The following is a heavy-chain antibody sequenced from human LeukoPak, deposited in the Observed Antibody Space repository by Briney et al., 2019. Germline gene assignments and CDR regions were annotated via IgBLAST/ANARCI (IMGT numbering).Heavy chain of an antibody. J-gene: IGHJ4*02. CDR1: VYTFTSYG. Sequence: ASVNVSCKASVYTFTSYGISWVRQAPGQGLEWMGWISAYNGNTNYAQKLQGRVTMTTDTSTSTAYMELRSLRSDDTAVYYCARDPAYYDILTGYYTSLYYFDYWGQGTLVTVSS. CDR2: ISAYNGNT. V-gene: IGHV1-18*01. CDR3: ARDPAYYDILTGYYTSLYYFDY. D-gene: IGHD3-9*01.